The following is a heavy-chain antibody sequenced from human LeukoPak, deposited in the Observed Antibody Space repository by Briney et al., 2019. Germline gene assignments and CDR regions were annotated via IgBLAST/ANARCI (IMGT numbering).Heavy chain of an antibody. CDR1: GHTFTDYY. Sequence: ASVKVSCKASGHTFTDYYIHWVRQAPGQGLEWMGGIIPIFGTANYAQKFQGRVTITADESTSTAYMELSSLRSEDTAVYYCARDRDSYGLMGFDYWGQGTLVTVSS. CDR2: IIPIFGTA. V-gene: IGHV1-69*13. D-gene: IGHD5-18*01. CDR3: ARDRDSYGLMGFDY. J-gene: IGHJ4*02.